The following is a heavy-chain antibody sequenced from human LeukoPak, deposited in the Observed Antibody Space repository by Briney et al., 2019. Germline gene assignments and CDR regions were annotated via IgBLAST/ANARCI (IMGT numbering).Heavy chain of an antibody. CDR1: GYTFTGYY. CDR3: ARGPLYGSGSYHFDY. J-gene: IGHJ4*02. CDR2: ISAYNGNT. Sequence: GASVKVSCKASGYTFTGYYMHWVRQAPGQGLEWMGWISAYNGNTNYAQKLQGRVTMTTDTSTSTAYMELMSLRSDDTAVYYCARGPLYGSGSYHFDYWGQGTLVTVSS. V-gene: IGHV1-18*04. D-gene: IGHD3-10*01.